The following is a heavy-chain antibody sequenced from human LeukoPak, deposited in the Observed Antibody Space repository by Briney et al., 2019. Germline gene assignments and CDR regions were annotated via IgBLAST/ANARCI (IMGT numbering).Heavy chain of an antibody. D-gene: IGHD2-2*01. CDR2: IYTSGST. J-gene: IGHJ4*02. Sequence: SETLSLTCTVSGGSISSGGYYWSWIRQPAGKGLEWIGRIYTSGSTNYNPSLKSRVTMSVDTSKNQFSLKLSSVTAADTAVYYCARGQRDQPIDYWGQGTLATVSS. CDR1: GGSISSGGYY. CDR3: ARGQRDQPIDY. V-gene: IGHV4-61*02.